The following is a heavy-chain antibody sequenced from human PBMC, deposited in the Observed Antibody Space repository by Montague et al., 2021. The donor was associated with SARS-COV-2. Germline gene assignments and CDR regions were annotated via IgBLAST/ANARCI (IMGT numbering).Heavy chain of an antibody. J-gene: IGHJ4*02. CDR1: GGSFSGYY. Sequence: SETLSLTCAVYGGSFSGYYWGWIRQPPGKGLEWIGSIYYSGSTYYNPSLKSRVTISVDTSKNQFSLKLSSVTAADTAVYYCARKASRGITIFGVVTASYYFDYWGQGTLVTVSS. CDR3: ARKASRGITIFGVVTASYYFDY. D-gene: IGHD3-3*01. CDR2: IYYSGST. V-gene: IGHV4-39*01.